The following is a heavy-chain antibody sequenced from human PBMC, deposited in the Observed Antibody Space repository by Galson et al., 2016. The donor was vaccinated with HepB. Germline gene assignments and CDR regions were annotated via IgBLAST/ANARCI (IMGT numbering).Heavy chain of an antibody. CDR1: GFTFSNYD. Sequence: SLRLSCAASGFTFSNYDIHWVRQTTGRGLEWVSAIGTGGDTFYPGSVKGRFTVSRENAKNSLFLQMNSLRAGDTAVYYCARGGGYCSSSGCHVGSSSAEYFQHWGQGTLVTVSS. CDR3: ARGGGYCSSSGCHVGSSSAEYFQH. J-gene: IGHJ1*01. CDR2: IGTGGDT. V-gene: IGHV3-13*04. D-gene: IGHD2-2*01.